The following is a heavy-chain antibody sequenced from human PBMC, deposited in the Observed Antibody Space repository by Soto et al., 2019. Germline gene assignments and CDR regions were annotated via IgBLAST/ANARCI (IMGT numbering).Heavy chain of an antibody. V-gene: IGHV3-30*18. CDR1: GFTFSSYG. CDR2: ISYDGSNK. CDR3: AKDSQLLD. J-gene: IGHJ4*02. D-gene: IGHD2-2*01. Sequence: QVQLVESGGGVVQPGRSLRLSCAASGFTFSSYGMHWVRQAPGKGLEWVAVISYDGSNKYYADSVKGRFTISRDNSKNTLYLQMNSLRAEDTAVYYCAKDSQLLDWGQGTLVTVSS.